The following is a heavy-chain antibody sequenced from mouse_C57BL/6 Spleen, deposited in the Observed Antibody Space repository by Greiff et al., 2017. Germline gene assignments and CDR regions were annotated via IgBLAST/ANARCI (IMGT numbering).Heavy chain of an antibody. CDR2: ISYDGSN. CDR1: GYSITSGYY. V-gene: IGHV3-6*01. CDR3: ALRNYYAMDY. J-gene: IGHJ4*01. Sequence: EVQLVESGPGLVKPSQSLSLTCSVTGYSITSGYYWNWIRQFPGNKLEWMGYISYDGSNNYNPSLKNRISITRDTSKNQFFLKLNSVTTEDTATYYCALRNYYAMDYWGQGTSVTVSS.